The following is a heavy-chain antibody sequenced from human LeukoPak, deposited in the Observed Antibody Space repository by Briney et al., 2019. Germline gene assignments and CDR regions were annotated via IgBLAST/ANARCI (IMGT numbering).Heavy chain of an antibody. J-gene: IGHJ4*02. CDR3: ARPTVLYSGSYYRLDY. CDR1: GYTFTSYY. CDR2: INPSGGST. V-gene: IGHV1-46*01. D-gene: IGHD1-26*01. Sequence: ASVKVSCKASGYTFTSYYMHWVRQAPGQGLEWMGIINPSGGSTSYAQKFQGRVTMTWDTSTSTVYMELSSLRSEDTAVYYCARPTVLYSGSYYRLDYWGQGTLVTVSS.